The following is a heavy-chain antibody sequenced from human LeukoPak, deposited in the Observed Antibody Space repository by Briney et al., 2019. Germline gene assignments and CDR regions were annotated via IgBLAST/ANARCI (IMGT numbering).Heavy chain of an antibody. D-gene: IGHD1-26*01. V-gene: IGHV1-18*01. CDR3: ARDHGELIRVGIFY. J-gene: IGHJ4*02. Sequence: GSSVKVSCKASGYTFTSYGISWVRQAPGQGLEWMGWISAYNGNTNYAQKLQGRVTMTTDTSTSTAYMELRSLRSDDTAVYYCARDHGELIRVGIFYWGQGTLVTVSS. CDR1: GYTFTSYG. CDR2: ISAYNGNT.